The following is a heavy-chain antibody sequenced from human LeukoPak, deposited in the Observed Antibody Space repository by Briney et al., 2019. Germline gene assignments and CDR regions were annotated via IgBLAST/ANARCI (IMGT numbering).Heavy chain of an antibody. CDR2: ISYSGST. D-gene: IGHD5-18*01. CDR1: DGSISSSSYY. V-gene: IGHV4-39*01. CDR3: ARVVGYSYGYPLYFDY. J-gene: IGHJ4*02. Sequence: PSETLSLTCTVSDGSISSSSYYWGWIRQPPEKGLEWIGSISYSGSTYYNPSLKSRVTISVDTSKNQFSLKLSSVTAADTAVYYCARVVGYSYGYPLYFDYWGQGTLVTVSS.